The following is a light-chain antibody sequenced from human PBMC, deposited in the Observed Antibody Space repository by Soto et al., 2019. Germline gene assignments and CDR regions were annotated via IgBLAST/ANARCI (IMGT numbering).Light chain of an antibody. V-gene: IGKV1-5*03. CDR1: EIISRW. J-gene: IGKJ5*01. Sequence: DVQRTLYNYTLSASVGDRVTITCRASEIISRWLSWYQQKPGKAPKLLIYKASSLESGVPSRFSGSGSGTEFTLTINSLQADDFATYYCQQHNSFSITFGQGTRLEIK. CDR2: KAS. CDR3: QQHNSFSIT.